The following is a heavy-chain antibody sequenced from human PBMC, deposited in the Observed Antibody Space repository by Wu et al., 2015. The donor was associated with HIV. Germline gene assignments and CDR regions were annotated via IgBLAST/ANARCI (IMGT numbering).Heavy chain of an antibody. CDR3: VGPYTGYAYDYFDV. CDR2: IIPIFDRI. D-gene: IGHD5-12*01. J-gene: IGHJ3*01. Sequence: QVQLVQSGAEVKKPGSSVKVSCKASGGTFSSRAISWVRQAPGQGLDWMGRIIPIFDRIHYKEKFQGRVFITADEATSTVYMELSSLTSDDTAVYYCVGPYTGYAYDYFDVWGQGTLVTVSS. V-gene: IGHV1-69*13. CDR1: GGTFSSRA.